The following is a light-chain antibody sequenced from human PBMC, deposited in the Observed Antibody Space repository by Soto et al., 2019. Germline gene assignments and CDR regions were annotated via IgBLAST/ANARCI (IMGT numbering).Light chain of an antibody. CDR3: QQYNNYPLT. J-gene: IGKJ4*01. V-gene: IGKV1-5*03. CDR1: QTMSSW. Sequence: DIQMTQSPSTLSASVGDRVTITCRASQTMSSWLAWYQHKPGKAPKLLIYKASTLESGVPSRFSGSGFGTEFTLTISSLQSDDFATYYCQQYNNYPLTFGGGTRVEI. CDR2: KAS.